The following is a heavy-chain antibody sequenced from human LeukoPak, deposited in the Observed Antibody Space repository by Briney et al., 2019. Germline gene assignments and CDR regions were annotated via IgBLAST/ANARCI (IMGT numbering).Heavy chain of an antibody. CDR1: GGSISSSSYY. D-gene: IGHD1-14*01. CDR3: ARGITSWYYFDY. V-gene: IGHV4-39*07. CDR2: IYYSGST. Sequence: SETLSLTCTVSGGSISSSSYYWGWIRQPPGKGLEWIGSIYYSGSTYYNPSLKSRVTISVDTSKNQFSLKLSSVTAADTAVYYCARGITSWYYFDYWGQGSLVTVSS. J-gene: IGHJ4*02.